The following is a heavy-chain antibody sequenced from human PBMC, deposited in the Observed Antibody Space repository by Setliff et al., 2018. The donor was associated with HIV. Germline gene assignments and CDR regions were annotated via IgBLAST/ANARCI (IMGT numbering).Heavy chain of an antibody. CDR1: GLTFSRHR. D-gene: IGHD3-16*01. CDR2: INSDGSTT. Sequence: PGGSLRLSCAASGLTFSRHRMHWVRQAPGKGLVWVSNINSDGSTTAYADSVRGRFTISRDNAKNTVYLEMHSLRAEDTAVYYCVRDGGSGTPFDYWGQGTPVTVSS. CDR3: VRDGGSGTPFDY. J-gene: IGHJ4*02. V-gene: IGHV3-74*01.